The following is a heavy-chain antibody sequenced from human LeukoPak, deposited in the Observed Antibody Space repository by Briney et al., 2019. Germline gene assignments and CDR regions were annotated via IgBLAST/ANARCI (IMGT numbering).Heavy chain of an antibody. CDR2: IIPILGIA. Sequence: SVKVSCKASGGTFSSYAISWVRQAPGQGLEWMGRIIPILGIANYAQKFQGRVTITADKSTSTAHMELSSLRSEDTAVYYCARGDVVVAAKYDYWGQGTLVTVSS. J-gene: IGHJ4*02. CDR1: GGTFSSYA. CDR3: ARGDVVVAAKYDY. D-gene: IGHD2-15*01. V-gene: IGHV1-69*04.